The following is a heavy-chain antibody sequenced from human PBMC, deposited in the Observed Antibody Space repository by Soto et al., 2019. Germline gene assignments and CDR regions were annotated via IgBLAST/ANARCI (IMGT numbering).Heavy chain of an antibody. D-gene: IGHD3-10*01. CDR1: GFTFSSYS. CDR3: ARAGEYGSARYFDY. J-gene: IGHJ4*02. Sequence: PGGSLRLSCAASGFTFSSYSMNLVLQAPGKGLEWVSSISSSSSYIYYADSVKGRFTISRDNAKNSLYLQMNSLRAEDTAVYYCARAGEYGSARYFDYWGQGTLVTVST. CDR2: ISSSSSYI. V-gene: IGHV3-21*01.